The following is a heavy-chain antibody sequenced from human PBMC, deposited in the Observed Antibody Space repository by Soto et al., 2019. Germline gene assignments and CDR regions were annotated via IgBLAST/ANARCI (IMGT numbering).Heavy chain of an antibody. V-gene: IGHV4-59*08. J-gene: IGHJ4*02. CDR2: IYYSGST. CDR1: GGSISSYY. D-gene: IGHD1-20*01. Sequence: QVQLQESGPGLVKPSETLSLTCTVSGGSISSYYWSWIRQPPGKGLEWIGYIYYSGSTNYNPSLXGXAXIXXDTSKNQFSLKLSSVTAADTAVDYCARRYGSSFDYWGQGTLVTVSS. CDR3: ARRYGSSFDY.